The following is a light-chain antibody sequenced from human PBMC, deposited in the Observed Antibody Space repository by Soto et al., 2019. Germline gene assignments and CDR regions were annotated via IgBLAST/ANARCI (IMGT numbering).Light chain of an antibody. V-gene: IGLV2-11*01. J-gene: IGLJ2*01. CDR2: DVN. Sequence: QSALTQPRSVSGSPGQSAAISCTGTSSDVGAYNHVSWYQHHPGKAPRLMVYDVNERPSGVPDRFSGSKSGNTASLTISGLQAEDEANYFCCSYAGSNNVLFGGGTQLTVL. CDR1: SSDVGAYNH. CDR3: CSYAGSNNVL.